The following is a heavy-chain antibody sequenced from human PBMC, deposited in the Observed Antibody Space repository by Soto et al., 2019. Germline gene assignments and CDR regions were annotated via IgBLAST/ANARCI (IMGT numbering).Heavy chain of an antibody. Sequence: TCSVAEESSIGSEWWRWIRQPPGKGLEWIGEIYHSGSTNYNPSLKSRVIISVDKSKNQFSLKLSSVTDVVTAVYYGAIGERHQQRDYWGYGTLVTVSS. J-gene: IGHJ4*01. CDR3: AIGERHQQRDY. V-gene: IGHV4-4*02. CDR2: IYHSGST. D-gene: IGHD6-25*01. CDR1: EESSIGSEW.